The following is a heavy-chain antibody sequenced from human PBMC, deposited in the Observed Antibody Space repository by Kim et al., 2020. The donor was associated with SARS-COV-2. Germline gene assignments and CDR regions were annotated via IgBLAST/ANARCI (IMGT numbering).Heavy chain of an antibody. J-gene: IGHJ6*02. CDR1: GFKFSDYT. D-gene: IGHD5-12*01. Sequence: GGSLRLSCAASGFKFSDYTMSWVRQAPGKGLEWVSGISGSGSTTYYADSVKGRFTISRDKPKNTVHLQMNSLTVEDTAVYFCGKGLVDHNFYYYGVDVWGQGTTVTVSS. CDR3: GKGLVDHNFYYYGVDV. V-gene: IGHV3-23*01. CDR2: ISGSGSTT.